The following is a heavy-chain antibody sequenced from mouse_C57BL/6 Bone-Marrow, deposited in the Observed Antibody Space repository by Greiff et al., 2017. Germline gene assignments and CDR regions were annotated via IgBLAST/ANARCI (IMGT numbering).Heavy chain of an antibody. J-gene: IGHJ3*01. Sequence: QVQLQQPGAELVRPGHSVKLSCKASGYTFTSYWMHWVKQRPGQGLEWIGVIDTSDSYTNYNQKLKGKATLTVDTSSSTAYMQLSSLTSEDSAVYYCARDYDYDGAWFAYWGQGTLVTVSA. D-gene: IGHD2-4*01. V-gene: IGHV1-59*01. CDR1: GYTFTSYW. CDR2: IDTSDSYT. CDR3: ARDYDYDGAWFAY.